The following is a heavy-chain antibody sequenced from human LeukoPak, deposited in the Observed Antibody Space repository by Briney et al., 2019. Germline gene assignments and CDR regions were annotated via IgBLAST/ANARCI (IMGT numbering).Heavy chain of an antibody. CDR2: IYYSGST. V-gene: IGHV4-39*07. J-gene: IGHJ5*02. CDR3: AKTSRNWFDP. D-gene: IGHD1-7*01. Sequence: SETLSLTCTVSGGSISSSSYYWGWIRQPPGKGLEWIGSIYYSGSTYYNPSLKSRVTISVDTSKNQFSLKLSSVTAADTAVYYCAKTSRNWFDPWGQGTLVTVSS. CDR1: GGSISSSSYY.